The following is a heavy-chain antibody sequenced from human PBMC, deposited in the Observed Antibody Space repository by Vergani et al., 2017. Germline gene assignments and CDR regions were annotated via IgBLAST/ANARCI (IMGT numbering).Heavy chain of an antibody. V-gene: IGHV1-69*04. CDR2: IIPILGIA. J-gene: IGHJ5*02. CDR1: GGTFSSYA. D-gene: IGHD3-3*01. Sequence: QVQLVQSGAEVKKPGSSVKVSCKASGGTFSSYAISWVRQAPGQGLEWMGRIIPILGIANYAQKFQGRVPITADKSTSTAYMELSSLRSEDTAVYYCASLGYDFWSGYLNWFDPWGQGTLVTVSS. CDR3: ASLGYDFWSGYLNWFDP.